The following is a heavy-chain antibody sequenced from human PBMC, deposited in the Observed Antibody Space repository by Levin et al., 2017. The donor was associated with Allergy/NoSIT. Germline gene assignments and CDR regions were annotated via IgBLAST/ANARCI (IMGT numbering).Heavy chain of an antibody. V-gene: IGHV4-39*01. CDR1: GGSISSSSYY. CDR2: IYYSGST. D-gene: IGHD3-10*01. CDR3: ARHYYGSESPNWFDP. J-gene: IGHJ5*02. Sequence: SQTLSLTCTVSGGSISSSSYYWGWIRQPPGKGLEWIGSIYYSGSTYYSPSLKSRVTISVDTSKNQFSLKLSSVTAADTAVYYCARHYYGSESPNWFDPWGQGTLVTVSS.